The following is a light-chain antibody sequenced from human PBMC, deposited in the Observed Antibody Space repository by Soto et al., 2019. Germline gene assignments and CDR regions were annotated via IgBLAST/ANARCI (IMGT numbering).Light chain of an antibody. CDR1: SSDVGGYIY. Sequence: QSALTQPASVSLCPGQSITISCTGTSSDVGGYIYVSWYQQHPGKAPKLMIYDVTSRPSGVSYRFSGSKSGNTASLTISGLQAEDEADYYCSSYTTSSSYVFGTGTKVTVL. J-gene: IGLJ1*01. CDR3: SSYTTSSSYV. CDR2: DVT. V-gene: IGLV2-14*01.